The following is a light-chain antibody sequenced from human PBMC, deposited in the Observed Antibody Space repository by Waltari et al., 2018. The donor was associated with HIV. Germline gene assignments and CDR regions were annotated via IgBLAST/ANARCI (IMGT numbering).Light chain of an antibody. CDR1: DRHVTSAHY. J-gene: IGLJ3*02. V-gene: IGLV7-46*01. CDR3: LLSNSGARGV. CDR2: DTR. Sequence: QAVVTQESSPTVSPGGTVPLTCGLSDRHVTSAHYPSWFPQKPGQAPRNLIFDTRARHSWTPARFSGSLLGGKAALTLSGAQPEDGADYYCLLSNSGARGVFGGGTKLTVL.